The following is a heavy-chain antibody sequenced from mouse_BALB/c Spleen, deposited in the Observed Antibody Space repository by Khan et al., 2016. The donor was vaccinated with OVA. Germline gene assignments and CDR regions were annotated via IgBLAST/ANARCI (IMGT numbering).Heavy chain of an antibody. Sequence: DLVKPGASVKLSCKASGYTFTSYWINWIKQRPGQGLEWIGRIAPGSGSSYYNEMFKGKATLTVDTSSRTAYIQLSSLSSEDSSVYFCASENYYGSSRYAMDYWGQGTSVTVSS. CDR3: ASENYYGSSRYAMDY. CDR2: IAPGSGSS. J-gene: IGHJ4*01. D-gene: IGHD1-1*01. CDR1: GYTFTSYW. V-gene: IGHV1S41*01.